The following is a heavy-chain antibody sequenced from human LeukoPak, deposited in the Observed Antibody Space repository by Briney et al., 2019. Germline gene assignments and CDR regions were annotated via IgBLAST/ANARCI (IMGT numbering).Heavy chain of an antibody. D-gene: IGHD6-13*01. CDR3: ASRPGSSSYWFVGFVY. CDR1: GFTFKNSA. Sequence: PGASLRLSCAGSGFTFKNSAMTWVRQAPGKGLEWVSTISGSGGNTYYAASVRGRFTISRDNSKNTLYLQMNSLRAEDTATYYCASRPGSSSYWFVGFVYWGQGTLVTVSS. CDR2: ISGSGGNT. J-gene: IGHJ4*02. V-gene: IGHV3-23*01.